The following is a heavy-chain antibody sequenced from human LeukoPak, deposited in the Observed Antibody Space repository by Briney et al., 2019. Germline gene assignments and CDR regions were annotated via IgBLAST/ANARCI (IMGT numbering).Heavy chain of an antibody. CDR3: ARHVRSMGGGPLYSSSWYRGWFDP. CDR2: IYYSGST. D-gene: IGHD6-13*01. CDR1: GGSISSYY. Sequence: SETLSLTCTVSGGSISSYYWSWIRQPPGKGLEWIGYIYYSGSTNYNPSLKSRVTISVDTSKNQFSLKLSSVTAADTAVYYCARHVRSMGGGPLYSSSWYRGWFDPWGQGTLVTVSS. J-gene: IGHJ5*02. V-gene: IGHV4-59*08.